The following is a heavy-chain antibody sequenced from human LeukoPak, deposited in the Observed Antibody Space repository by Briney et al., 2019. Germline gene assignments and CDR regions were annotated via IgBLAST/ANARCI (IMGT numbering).Heavy chain of an antibody. V-gene: IGHV3-23*01. Sequence: PGGSLRLSCAASGFTFSSYAMSWVRQAPGKALEWVSAISGSGGSTYYADSVKGRFTISRDNSKNTLYLQMNSLRAEDTAVYYCAKEIGYYDSSGLLFDPWGQGTLVTVSS. CDR2: ISGSGGST. CDR3: AKEIGYYDSSGLLFDP. J-gene: IGHJ5*02. CDR1: GFTFSSYA. D-gene: IGHD3-22*01.